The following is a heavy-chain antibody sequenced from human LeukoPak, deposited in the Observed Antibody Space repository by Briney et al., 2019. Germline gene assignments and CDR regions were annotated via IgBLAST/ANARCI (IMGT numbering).Heavy chain of an antibody. D-gene: IGHD6-19*01. CDR2: IYYSGKT. Sequence: PSETLSLTCTVSGGSISRSQYYWAWIRQPPEKVLEWIGTIYYSGKTFYNPSLKSRVTISIDTSKNQFSLNLNSVTAADTSVYYCSRHEHKAVAGDTWGQGILVTVSS. CDR1: GGSISRSQYY. CDR3: SRHEHKAVAGDT. J-gene: IGHJ5*02. V-gene: IGHV4-39*01.